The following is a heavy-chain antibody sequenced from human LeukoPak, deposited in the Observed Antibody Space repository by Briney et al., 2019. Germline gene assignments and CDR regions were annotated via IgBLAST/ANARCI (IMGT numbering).Heavy chain of an antibody. J-gene: IGHJ4*02. D-gene: IGHD6-19*01. CDR3: AKAQGGYSSGWYDVGQA. CDR1: GFTFSSYG. Sequence: GGSLRLSCAASGFTFSSYGMHWVRQAPGKGLEWVAFIRYDGSNKYYADSVKGRFTISRDNSKNTLYLQMNSLRAEDTALYYCAKAQGGYSSGWYDVGQAWGQGTLVTVSS. V-gene: IGHV3-30*02. CDR2: IRYDGSNK.